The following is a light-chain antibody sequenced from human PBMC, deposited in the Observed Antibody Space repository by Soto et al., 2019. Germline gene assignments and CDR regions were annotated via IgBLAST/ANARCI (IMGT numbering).Light chain of an antibody. J-gene: IGKJ3*01. V-gene: IGKV3-15*01. CDR1: QSVSVN. CDR3: QQYNDWPFT. CDR2: GVS. Sequence: EIVMTQSPGTLSVSPEERATLSCRASQSVSVNLAWYQQKPGQAPRLLIYGVSIRATGIPARFSGSESGTEFTLTISSLQSEDFAVYYCQQYNDWPFTFGPGTKVDIK.